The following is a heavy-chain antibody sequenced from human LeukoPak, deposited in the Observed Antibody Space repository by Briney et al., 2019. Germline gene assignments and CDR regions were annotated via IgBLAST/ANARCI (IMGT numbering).Heavy chain of an antibody. V-gene: IGHV1-69*05. J-gene: IGHJ4*02. D-gene: IGHD7-27*01. CDR2: IIPIFGTA. Sequence: SVRVSCKASGGTFSSYAISWVRQAPGQGLEWMGRIIPIFGTANYAQKFQGRVTITTDESTSTAYMELSSLRSEDTAVYYCARELTGVIPPLQNPGGLDYWGQGTLSPSPQ. CDR3: ARELTGVIPPLQNPGGLDY. CDR1: GGTFSSYA.